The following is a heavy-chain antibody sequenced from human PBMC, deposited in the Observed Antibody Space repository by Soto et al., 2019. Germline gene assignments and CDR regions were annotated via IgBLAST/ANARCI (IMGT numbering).Heavy chain of an antibody. Sequence: PGGSLRLSCAASGFTFSSYSMNWVRQAPGKGLEWVSSISSSSSYIYYADSVKGRFTISRDNAKNSLYLQMNSLRAEDTAVYYCARVLASIFGENFDYWGQGTLVTVSS. J-gene: IGHJ4*02. CDR1: GFTFSSYS. CDR2: ISSSSSYI. CDR3: ARVLASIFGENFDY. D-gene: IGHD3-3*01. V-gene: IGHV3-21*01.